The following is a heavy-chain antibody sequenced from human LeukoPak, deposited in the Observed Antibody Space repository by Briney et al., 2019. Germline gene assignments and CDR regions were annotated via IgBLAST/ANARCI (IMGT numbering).Heavy chain of an antibody. J-gene: IGHJ4*02. Sequence: GGSLRLSCAVSGSSVNYNYMSWVRQAPGKGLEWVSVIYSDENRQYGPEFYADSVKGRFTISRHSSDNTVYLHMDSLRPEDTAVYYCSSSFYYESSGYHRPPEYWGQGTLVTVSS. V-gene: IGHV3-53*04. CDR3: SSSFYYESSGYHRPPEY. D-gene: IGHD3-22*01. CDR2: IYSDENR. CDR1: GSSVNYNY.